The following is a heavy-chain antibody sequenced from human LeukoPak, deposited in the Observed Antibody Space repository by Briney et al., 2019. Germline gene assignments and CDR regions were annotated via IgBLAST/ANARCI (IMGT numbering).Heavy chain of an antibody. J-gene: IGHJ4*02. Sequence: GASVKVSCKASGYTFTSYDINWVRQATGQGLEWMGWMNPNSGNTGYAQKFQGRVTMTRNTSISTVYMELSGLGSEDTAVYYCARGLGSPVGRNYWGQGTLVTVSS. V-gene: IGHV1-8*01. CDR1: GYTFTSYD. CDR3: ARGLGSPVGRNY. CDR2: MNPNSGNT. D-gene: IGHD1-26*01.